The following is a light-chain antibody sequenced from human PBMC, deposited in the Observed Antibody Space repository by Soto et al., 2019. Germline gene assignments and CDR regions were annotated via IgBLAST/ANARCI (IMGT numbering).Light chain of an antibody. V-gene: IGKV3-11*01. J-gene: IGKJ4*01. CDR3: QQLRSYPST. CDR2: DAS. Sequence: EIVFTPSPATLSFSPGERATLSCRASQGVRNSLAWYQQKPGQAPRLLIYDASNRATGIPARFSGSGSGTDFALTITSLQAEDFATYYCQQLRSYPSTFGGGTKVDIK. CDR1: QGVRNS.